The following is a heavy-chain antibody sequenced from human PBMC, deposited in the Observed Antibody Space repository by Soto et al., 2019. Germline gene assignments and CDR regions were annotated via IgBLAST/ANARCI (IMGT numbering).Heavy chain of an antibody. J-gene: IGHJ4*02. Sequence: PSETLSLTCTVSGGSISLYYWSWIRQPPGKGLEWIGYIYYSGSTNYNPSLKSRVTISVDTSKNQFSLKLSSVTAADTAVYYCARGWGLVFDYWGQGTLVTVSS. CDR2: IYYSGST. CDR3: ARGWGLVFDY. V-gene: IGHV4-59*01. CDR1: GGSISLYY. D-gene: IGHD2-21*02.